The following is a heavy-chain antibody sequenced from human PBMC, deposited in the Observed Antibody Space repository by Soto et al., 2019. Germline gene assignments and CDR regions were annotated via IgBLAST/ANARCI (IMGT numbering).Heavy chain of an antibody. V-gene: IGHV4-30-4*01. J-gene: IGHJ3*02. D-gene: IGHD3-10*01. CDR1: GGSISSGDYY. Sequence: SETLSLTCTVSGGSISSGDYYWSWIRQPPGKGLEWIGYIYYSGSTYYNPSLKSRVTISVDTSKNQFSLKLSSVTAADTAVYYCAHYFNGRAFDIWGQGTMVTVSS. CDR2: IYYSGST. CDR3: AHYFNGRAFDI.